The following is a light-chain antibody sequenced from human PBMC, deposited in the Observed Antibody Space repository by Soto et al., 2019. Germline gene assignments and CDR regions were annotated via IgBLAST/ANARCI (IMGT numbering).Light chain of an antibody. V-gene: IGKV1-5*03. CDR1: QTISSW. J-gene: IGKJ1*01. CDR3: QHYNSYSEA. CDR2: KAS. Sequence: DIQLNQSPSTLSASARQQVNINCGASQTISSWVAGYQQKPGKDPQLLSDKASTLKSWVPSMVSGMGSGTEFTLPISSLQTDDWATYYCQHYNSYSEAFGQGTKVDI.